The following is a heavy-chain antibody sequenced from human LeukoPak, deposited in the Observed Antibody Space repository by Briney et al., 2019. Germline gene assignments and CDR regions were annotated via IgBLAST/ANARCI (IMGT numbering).Heavy chain of an antibody. J-gene: IGHJ5*02. V-gene: IGHV3-21*01. CDR2: ISSSSSYI. Sequence: PGGSLRLSCAASGFTFSSYSMNWVRQAPGKGLEWVSSISSSSSYIYYADSVKGRFTISGDNAKNSLYQQMNSLRAEDTAVYYCARDRTLERLGFWFDPWGQGTLVTVSS. CDR3: ARDRTLERLGFWFDP. CDR1: GFTFSSYS. D-gene: IGHD1-1*01.